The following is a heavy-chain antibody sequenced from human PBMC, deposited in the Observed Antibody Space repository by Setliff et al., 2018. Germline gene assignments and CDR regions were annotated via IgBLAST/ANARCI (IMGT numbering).Heavy chain of an antibody. V-gene: IGHV4-39*01. CDR1: GASLSSGTYY. CDR2: IYYRGDT. D-gene: IGHD1-1*01. CDR3: ARTGTYRYFDY. Sequence: PSETLSLTCTVSGASLSSGTYYWGWIRQPPGKGLEWIGRIYYRGDTYYNASLKGRLTISVDTAQNQFSLRLTSVTAADTAVYYCARTGTYRYFDYWGKGTTVT. J-gene: IGHJ4*03.